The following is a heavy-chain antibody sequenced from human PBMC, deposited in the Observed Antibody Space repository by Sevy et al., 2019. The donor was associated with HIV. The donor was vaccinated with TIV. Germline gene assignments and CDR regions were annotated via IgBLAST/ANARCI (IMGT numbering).Heavy chain of an antibody. CDR1: GFTFSNHG. CDR3: AKDRKVLLVVYAIPFDVFDI. CDR2: IRYDGSNE. Sequence: GGSLRLSCAASGFTFSNHGMHWVRQAPGKGLEWVVFIRYDGSNEYYGDSVKGRFTISRDNSKDTLYLQMNSLRPEDTAVYFCAKDRKVLLVVYAIPFDVFDIWGHGTMVTVSS. D-gene: IGHD2-8*02. J-gene: IGHJ3*02. V-gene: IGHV3-30*02.